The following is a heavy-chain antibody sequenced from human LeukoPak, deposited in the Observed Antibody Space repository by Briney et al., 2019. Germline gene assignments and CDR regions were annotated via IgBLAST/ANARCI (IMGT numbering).Heavy chain of an antibody. J-gene: IGHJ5*02. CDR1: GGSFSGYY. CDR3: ARAVPNSGSYYANWFDP. V-gene: IGHV4-34*01. Sequence: SETLSLTCAVYGGSFSGYYWSWIRQPPGKGLEWIGEINHSGSTDYNPSLKSRVTMSVDTSKNQFSLKLSSVTAADTAVYYCARAVPNSGSYYANWFDPWGQGTLVTVSS. D-gene: IGHD3-10*01. CDR2: INHSGST.